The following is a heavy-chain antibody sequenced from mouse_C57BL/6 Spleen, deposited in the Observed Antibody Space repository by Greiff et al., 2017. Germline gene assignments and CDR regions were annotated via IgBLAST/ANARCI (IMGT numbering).Heavy chain of an antibody. CDR1: GYAFSSSW. V-gene: IGHV1-82*01. CDR3: AKAAQVYYFDY. J-gene: IGHJ2*01. Sequence: QVQLQQSGPELVKPGASVKISCKASGYAFSSSWMNWVKQRPGKGLEWIGRIYPGSGSTNYNEKFKSKATLTVDTSSSTAYMQLSSLTSEDSAVYYCAKAAQVYYFDYWGQGTTLTVSS. D-gene: IGHD3-2*02. CDR2: IYPGSGST.